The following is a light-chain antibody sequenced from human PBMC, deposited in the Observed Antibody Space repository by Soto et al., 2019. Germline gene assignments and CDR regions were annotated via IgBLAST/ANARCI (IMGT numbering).Light chain of an antibody. CDR2: DAS. CDR1: QRLGGNY. V-gene: IGKV3-20*01. Sequence: ELVLTQPPVTLPCSPGERATLSSRASQRLGGNYLAWYQQKRGQSPRLLIYDASSRATDIPDRFSGSGSGTDLTLTITKVEPEDFAVYYCQQYGSRTWTFGQGTKLEMK. J-gene: IGKJ1*01. CDR3: QQYGSRTWT.